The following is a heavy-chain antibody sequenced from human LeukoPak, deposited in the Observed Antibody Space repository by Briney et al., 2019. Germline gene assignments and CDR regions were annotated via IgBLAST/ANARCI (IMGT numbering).Heavy chain of an antibody. V-gene: IGHV3-23*01. Sequence: PGGSLRLSCAASGFTFSSYAMTWVRQAPGKGLEWVAAMSGSGTTTYSADSAKGRFTISRDNSKNTLYVEMSSLRAEDTAVYFCANSRGYGSGNLWGQGTLVTVSS. CDR2: MSGSGTTT. CDR1: GFTFSSYA. CDR3: ANSRGYGSGNL. D-gene: IGHD3-10*01. J-gene: IGHJ4*02.